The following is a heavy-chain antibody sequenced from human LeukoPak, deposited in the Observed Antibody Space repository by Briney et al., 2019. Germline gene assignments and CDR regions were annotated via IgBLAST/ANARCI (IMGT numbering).Heavy chain of an antibody. V-gene: IGHV4-31*03. J-gene: IGHJ4*02. Sequence: SQTLSLTCTVSGGSISSGGYYWSWIRQHPGKGLEWIGYIYYSGSTYYNPSLKSRVTISVDTSKTQFSLKLSSVTAADTAVYYCARSLYYSDSSGYDYFDYWGQGTLVTVSS. CDR2: IYYSGST. CDR1: GGSISSGGYY. CDR3: ARSLYYSDSSGYDYFDY. D-gene: IGHD3-22*01.